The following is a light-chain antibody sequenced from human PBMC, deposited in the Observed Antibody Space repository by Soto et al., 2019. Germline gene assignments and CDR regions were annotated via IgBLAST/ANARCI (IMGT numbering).Light chain of an antibody. V-gene: IGLV2-14*01. J-gene: IGLJ3*02. CDR1: SSDVGGYKY. CDR3: SSYTSSSTLRV. Sequence: QSALTQPASVSGSPGQSITISCTGTSSDVGGYKYVSWYQQHPGKAPRLMIYEVSNRPSGVSNRFSGSKSGNTASLTISGLQGEDEADYYCSSYTSSSTLRVFGGGTKLTVL. CDR2: EVS.